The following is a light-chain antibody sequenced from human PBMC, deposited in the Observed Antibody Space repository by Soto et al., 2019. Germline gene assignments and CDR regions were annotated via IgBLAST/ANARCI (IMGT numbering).Light chain of an antibody. V-gene: IGLV1-47*02. CDR1: SSNIGSNY. CDR2: SNN. CDR3: AAWDDSLSGYV. Sequence: VLTQPPSASGTPGQRVTISCSGSSSNIGSNYVYWYQQLPGTAPKLLIYSNNQRPSGVPDRFSGPKSGTSASLAISGLRSEDEADYYCAAWDDSLSGYVFGTGTKVTVL. J-gene: IGLJ1*01.